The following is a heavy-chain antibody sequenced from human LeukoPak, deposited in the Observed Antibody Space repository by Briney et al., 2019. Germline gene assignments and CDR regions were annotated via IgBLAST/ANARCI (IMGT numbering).Heavy chain of an antibody. CDR1: GYSISSGYY. Sequence: SETLSLTCTVSGYSISSGYYWGWIRQPPGKGLEWIGSIYHSGSTYYNPSLKSRVTISVDTSKNQFSLKLSSVTAADTAVYYCARGGSYSPFDYWGQGTLVTVSS. CDR3: ARGGSYSPFDY. V-gene: IGHV4-38-2*02. D-gene: IGHD1-26*01. CDR2: IYHSGST. J-gene: IGHJ4*02.